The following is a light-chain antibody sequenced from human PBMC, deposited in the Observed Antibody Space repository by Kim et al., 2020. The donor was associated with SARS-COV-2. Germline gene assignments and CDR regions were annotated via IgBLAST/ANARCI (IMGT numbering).Light chain of an antibody. CDR1: SSDIGHDNL. Sequence: GLSITISCTGTSSDIGHDNLVSSYPHHPGQAPKLLIFEVRKRPSGVSDRFSGSKSGNTASLTGSGLQAEDEADYFCCSNAPGSTWVFGGGTQLTVL. V-gene: IGLV2-23*02. CDR2: EVR. CDR3: CSNAPGSTWV. J-gene: IGLJ2*01.